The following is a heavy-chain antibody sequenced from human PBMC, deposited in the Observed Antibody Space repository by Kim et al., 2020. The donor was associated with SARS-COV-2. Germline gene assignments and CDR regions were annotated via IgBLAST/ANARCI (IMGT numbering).Heavy chain of an antibody. D-gene: IGHD6-19*01. CDR2: ISYDGSNK. CDR3: AREGRSGWTQYYFDY. V-gene: IGHV3-30*04. CDR1: GFTFSSYA. J-gene: IGHJ4*02. Sequence: GGSLRLSCAASGFTFSSYAMHWVRQAPGKGLEWVAGISYDGSNKYYVDTVKGRFTISRDNSKNTLYLQMNSLRAEDTAVYYCAREGRSGWTQYYFDYWGQGTLVTVSS.